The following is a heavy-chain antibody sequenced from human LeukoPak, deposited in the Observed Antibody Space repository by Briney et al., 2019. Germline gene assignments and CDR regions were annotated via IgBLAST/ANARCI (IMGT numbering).Heavy chain of an antibody. D-gene: IGHD3-10*01. J-gene: IGHJ4*02. V-gene: IGHV4-39*01. Sequence: SETLSLTCTVSGGSISSSSYYWGWIRQPPGKGLEWIGSIYYSGSTYYNPSLESRVTISVDTSKNQFSLKLSSVTAADTAIYYCAKHYMGSSYNRGLDYWGQGTLVTVSS. CDR3: AKHYMGSSYNRGLDY. CDR2: IYYSGST. CDR1: GGSISSSSYY.